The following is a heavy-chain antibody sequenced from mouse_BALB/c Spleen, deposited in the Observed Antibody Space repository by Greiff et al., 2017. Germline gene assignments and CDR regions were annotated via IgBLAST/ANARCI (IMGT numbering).Heavy chain of an antibody. V-gene: IGHV1-5*01. J-gene: IGHJ4*01. Sequence: EVQLQQSGTVLARPGASVKMSCKASGYTFTSYWMHRVKQRPGQGLEWIGAIYPGNSDTSYNQKFKGKAKLTAVTSTSTAYMELSSLTNEDSAVYYCTRWGYDEAMDYWGQGTSVTVSS. CDR2: IYPGNSDT. CDR1: GYTFTSYW. CDR3: TRWGYDEAMDY. D-gene: IGHD2-2*01.